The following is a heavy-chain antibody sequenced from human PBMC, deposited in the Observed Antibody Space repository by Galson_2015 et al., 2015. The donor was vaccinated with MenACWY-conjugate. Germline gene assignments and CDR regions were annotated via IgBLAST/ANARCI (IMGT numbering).Heavy chain of an antibody. CDR3: ARLPRGINLILEGS. D-gene: IGHD3-16*01. CDR1: GASITTNY. CDR2: IRETGDL. J-gene: IGHJ5*02. Sequence: ETLSLPCSVSGASITTNYWSWFRQAPGQGLEWIAYIRETGDLKDNPSLKGRVTMSADRSNNQFSLRLLSVTAADTAVYYCARLPRGINLILEGSWGQGILVTVSS. V-gene: IGHV4-59*08.